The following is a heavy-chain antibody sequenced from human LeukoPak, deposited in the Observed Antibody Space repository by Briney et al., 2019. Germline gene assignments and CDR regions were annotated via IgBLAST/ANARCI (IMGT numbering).Heavy chain of an antibody. Sequence: GGSLRLSCAASGFTFSSYEMNWVRQAPGKGLEWVSYISSSGSTIYYADSVKGRFTISRDNSKNTLYLQMNSLRSEDTAVYYCARGDGVVVAATRGRYWFDPWGQGTLVTVSS. CDR1: GFTFSSYE. J-gene: IGHJ5*02. V-gene: IGHV3-48*03. D-gene: IGHD2-15*01. CDR2: ISSSGSTI. CDR3: ARGDGVVVAATRGRYWFDP.